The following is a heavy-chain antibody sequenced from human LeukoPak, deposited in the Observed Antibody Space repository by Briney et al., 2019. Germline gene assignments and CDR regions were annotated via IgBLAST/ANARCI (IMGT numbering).Heavy chain of an antibody. CDR2: IKGKTDAGTI. Sequence: GGSLRLCCAAPAFTFTNAWMTWVRQAPGKGLEWVGRIKGKTDAGTIDYAAPVKGRFTISRDDSKNTLYLQLSSLKTDDTAVYYCTTGELNWGQGTLVTVSS. D-gene: IGHD2-21*01. J-gene: IGHJ4*02. V-gene: IGHV3-15*01. CDR1: AFTFTNAW. CDR3: TTGELN.